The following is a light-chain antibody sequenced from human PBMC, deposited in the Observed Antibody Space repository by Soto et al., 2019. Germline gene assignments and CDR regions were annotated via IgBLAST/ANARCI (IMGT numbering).Light chain of an antibody. Sequence: QSVLTQPASVSGSPGQSITISCTGTNSDVGGYDYVSWYQQHPDKAPKFMIYEVTNRPSGVSHRFSGSKSGNTASLTISGLQAEDEADYYCSSYTTTNTYVFGTGTKV. CDR3: SSYTTTNTYV. J-gene: IGLJ1*01. CDR1: NSDVGGYDY. CDR2: EVT. V-gene: IGLV2-14*01.